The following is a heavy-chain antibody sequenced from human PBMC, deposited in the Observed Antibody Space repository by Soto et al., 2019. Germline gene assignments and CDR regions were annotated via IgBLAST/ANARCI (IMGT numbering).Heavy chain of an antibody. V-gene: IGHV1-69*01. CDR3: ARDETGDSYYYYYGMDV. CDR2: IIPMFGTA. Sequence: QVQLVQSGAEVKKPGSSVKVSCKASGGTFKNFNFNWVRQAPGQGLEWMGGIIPMFGTADYAQRFQGRVTITADDSTSTAYMELSSLSSEDTAVYYCARDETGDSYYYYYGMDVWGQGTTVTVSS. J-gene: IGHJ6*02. D-gene: IGHD7-27*01. CDR1: GGTFKNFN.